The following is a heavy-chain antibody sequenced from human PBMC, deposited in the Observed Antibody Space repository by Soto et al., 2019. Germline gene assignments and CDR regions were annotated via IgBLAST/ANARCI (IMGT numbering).Heavy chain of an antibody. J-gene: IGHJ4*02. V-gene: IGHV3-30-3*01. D-gene: IGHD2-2*01. CDR1: GFTFSSYA. CDR3: ARDPCSSTSCYQAY. CDR2: ISYDGSNK. Sequence: GGSLRLSCAASGFTFSSYAMHWVRQAPGRGLEWVAVISYDGSNKYYADSVKGRFTISRDNSKNTLYLQMNSLRAEDTAVYYCARDPCSSTSCYQAYWGQGTLVTVSS.